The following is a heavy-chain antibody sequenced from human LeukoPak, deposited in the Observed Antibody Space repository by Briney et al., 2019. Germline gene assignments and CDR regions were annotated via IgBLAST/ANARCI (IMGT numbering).Heavy chain of an antibody. CDR2: INHSRST. V-gene: IGHV4-34*01. Sequence: PSETLSLTCTVSGVSISSYYWSWIRQPPGKGLEWIGEINHSRSTNYNPSLKSRVSISLDASKNQFSLKLTSVTAADRAVYYCARLFTGVNRGPRPYYYSYYMDVWGKGTTVTISS. J-gene: IGHJ6*03. CDR3: ARLFTGVNRGPRPYYYSYYMDV. D-gene: IGHD3-10*01. CDR1: GVSISSYY.